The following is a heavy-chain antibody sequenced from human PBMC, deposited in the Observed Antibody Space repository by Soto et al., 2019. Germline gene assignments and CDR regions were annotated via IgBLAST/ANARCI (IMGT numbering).Heavy chain of an antibody. CDR2: ISYNGNNR. CDR1: GFTFRSFG. J-gene: IGHJ4*02. Sequence: QVQLLESGEVVVQPGGSLRLSCAASGFTFRSFGMHWVRQAPGKGPEWVAVISYNGNNRDYGDSVKGLFTISRENSKNIGNLEMNGLIVEDSAMDYCATVQLAGRKNPGPFAHWGQGSLVIVSS. CDR3: ATVQLAGRKNPGPFAH. V-gene: IGHV3-30*03. D-gene: IGHD6-19*01.